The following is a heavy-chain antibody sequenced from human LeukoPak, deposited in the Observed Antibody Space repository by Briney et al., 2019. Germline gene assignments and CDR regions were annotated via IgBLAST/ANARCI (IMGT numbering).Heavy chain of an antibody. V-gene: IGHV4-34*01. D-gene: IGHD5-18*01. Sequence: PSETLSLTCAVYGGSFSGYYWSWIRQPAGKGLEWSGEINHSGSTSYNPSLKSRVTISVDTSKNQFSLKLSSVTAADTAVYYCARHIAVDTAMSSNWFDPWGQGTLVTVSS. J-gene: IGHJ5*02. CDR3: ARHIAVDTAMSSNWFDP. CDR2: INHSGST. CDR1: GGSFSGYY.